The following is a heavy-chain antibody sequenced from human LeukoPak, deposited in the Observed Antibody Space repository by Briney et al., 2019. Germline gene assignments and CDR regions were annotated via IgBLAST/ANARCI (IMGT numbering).Heavy chain of an antibody. D-gene: IGHD4-17*01. CDR3: AREAVTRSYFDY. CDR1: GFTFSSYA. J-gene: IGHJ4*02. V-gene: IGHV3-53*01. Sequence: HPGGSLRLSCAASGFTFSSYAMHWVRQAPGKGLEWVSIIFSGGSTYYADSVKGRFTISRDNSKNTLYLQMNSLRAEDTAVYYCAREAVTRSYFDYWGQGTLVTVSS. CDR2: IFSGGST.